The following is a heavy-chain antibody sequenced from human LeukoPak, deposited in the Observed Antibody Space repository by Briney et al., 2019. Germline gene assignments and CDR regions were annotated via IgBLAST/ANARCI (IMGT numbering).Heavy chain of an antibody. J-gene: IGHJ4*02. CDR2: ISGTGDTT. V-gene: IGHV3-23*01. D-gene: IGHD3-16*01. CDR3: AKDRDLYDCETMDY. Sequence: AGSLTLSCAASGFTFSSCAMSWVHQAPGKGLQWVSAISGTGDTTYYADSVKGRFTISRDNSKNTLFLHMKSLRAEDTAVYYCAKDRDLYDCETMDYWGPGTLWTVSS. CDR1: GFTFSSCA.